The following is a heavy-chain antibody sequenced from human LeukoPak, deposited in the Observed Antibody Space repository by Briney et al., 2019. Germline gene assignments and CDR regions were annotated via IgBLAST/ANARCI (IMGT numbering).Heavy chain of an antibody. D-gene: IGHD6-6*01. CDR1: AFTFSSYA. CDR2: ISGSGGST. Sequence: GGSLRLSCAASAFTFSSYAMSWVRQAPGKGLEWVSAISGSGGSTYYADSVKGRFTISRDNSKNTLYLQMNSLRAEDTAVYYCAKDRTPYSSSSGDYWGQGTLVTVSS. CDR3: AKDRTPYSSSSGDY. V-gene: IGHV3-23*01. J-gene: IGHJ4*02.